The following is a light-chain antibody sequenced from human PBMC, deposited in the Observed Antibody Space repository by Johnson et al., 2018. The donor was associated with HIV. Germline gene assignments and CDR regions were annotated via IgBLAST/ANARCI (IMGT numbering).Light chain of an antibody. CDR1: SSNIGNNY. CDR3: GTWETSLSAGVV. J-gene: IGLJ1*01. Sequence: QSVLTQPPSVSAAPGQKVTISCSGSSSNIGNNYVSWYQVLPGTAPKLLIYENDKRPSGIPDRFSGSKSGTSATLGITGLQTGDAADYYCGTWETSLSAGVVFGTGTKVTVL. V-gene: IGLV1-51*02. CDR2: END.